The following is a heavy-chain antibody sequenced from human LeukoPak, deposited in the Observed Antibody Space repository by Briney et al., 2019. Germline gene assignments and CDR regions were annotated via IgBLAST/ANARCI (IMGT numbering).Heavy chain of an antibody. CDR2: IYPGDSDT. CDR1: GYSFTSYW. Sequence: GESLKISCKGSGYSFTSYWIGWVRQMPGKGLEWMGTIYPGDSDTRYSPSFQGQVTISADKSITTAYLQWSSLKAAYTARYYFARHDQAAMVTASDYWGQGTLVTVSS. D-gene: IGHD5-18*01. CDR3: ARHDQAAMVTASDY. V-gene: IGHV5-51*01. J-gene: IGHJ4*02.